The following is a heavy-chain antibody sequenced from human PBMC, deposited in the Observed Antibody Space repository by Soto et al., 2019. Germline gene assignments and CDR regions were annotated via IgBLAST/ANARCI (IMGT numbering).Heavy chain of an antibody. V-gene: IGHV4-31*11. CDR3: ARDNYGDTYYFDY. D-gene: IGHD4-17*01. Sequence: SETLSLTCAVSGGSISSGGYYWSWIRQHPGKGLEWIGYIHYSGSTYYNPSLKSRVTISVDTSKNQFSLKLSSVTAADTAVYYCARDNYGDTYYFDYWGQGTLVTVSS. J-gene: IGHJ4*02. CDR1: GGSISSGGYY. CDR2: IHYSGST.